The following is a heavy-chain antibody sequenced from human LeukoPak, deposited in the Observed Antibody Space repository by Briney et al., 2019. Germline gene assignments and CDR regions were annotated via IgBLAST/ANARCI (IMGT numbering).Heavy chain of an antibody. CDR3: ALLYGSQTIIDC. CDR1: GFTFSSYN. J-gene: IGHJ4*02. Sequence: GGSLRLSCAASGFTFSSYNMNWVRQAPGKGLEWVSYITSGGSTIYYADSVKGRFTISRDNAKNSLYLQMNSLRDEDTAVYYCALLYGSQTIIDCWGQGTLVTVSS. D-gene: IGHD6-13*01. V-gene: IGHV3-48*02. CDR2: ITSGGSTI.